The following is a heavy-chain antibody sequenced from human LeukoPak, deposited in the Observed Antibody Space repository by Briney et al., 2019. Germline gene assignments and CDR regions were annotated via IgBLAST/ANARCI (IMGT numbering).Heavy chain of an antibody. D-gene: IGHD4-23*01. CDR2: INQDVSET. Sequence: PGGSLRLSCAASGFTFSSYEMNWVRQAPGKGLEWMANINQDVSETNYVDSVKGRFTISRDNAKNSLYLQMTSLRVEDTAVYYCARDRGYSSFDYWGQGTLVTVSS. V-gene: IGHV3-7*01. CDR1: GFTFSSYE. CDR3: ARDRGYSSFDY. J-gene: IGHJ4*02.